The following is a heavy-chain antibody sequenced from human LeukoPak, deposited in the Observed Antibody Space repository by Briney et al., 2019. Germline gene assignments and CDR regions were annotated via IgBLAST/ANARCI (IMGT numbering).Heavy chain of an antibody. V-gene: IGHV3-21*01. CDR3: ARDRTRYCSGGSCYSSYGMDV. CDR2: ISSSGSYT. D-gene: IGHD2-15*01. J-gene: IGHJ6*02. CDR1: GFTFSSYN. Sequence: PGGSLRLSCAASGFTFSSYNMNWVRQAPGKGLEWASSISSSGSYTYYADSVKGRFTISRDNAKNSLYLQTNSLRAEDTAVYYCARDRTRYCSGGSCYSSYGMDVWGQGTTVTVSS.